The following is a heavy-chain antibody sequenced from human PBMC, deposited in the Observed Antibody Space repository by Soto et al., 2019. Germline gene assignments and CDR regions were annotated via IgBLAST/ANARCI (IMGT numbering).Heavy chain of an antibody. CDR2: ISSSSSTI. Sequence: GGSLRLSCAASGFTFGSYSMNWVRQAPGKGLEWVSYISSSSSTIYYADSVKGRFTISRDNAKNSLYLQMNSLRDEDTAVYYCARETPTHYDILTGGEDAFDIWGQGTMVTVSS. D-gene: IGHD3-9*01. CDR3: ARETPTHYDILTGGEDAFDI. J-gene: IGHJ3*02. CDR1: GFTFGSYS. V-gene: IGHV3-48*02.